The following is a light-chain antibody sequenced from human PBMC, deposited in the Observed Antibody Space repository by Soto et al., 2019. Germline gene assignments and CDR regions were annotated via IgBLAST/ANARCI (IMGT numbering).Light chain of an antibody. CDR1: QSVSSN. J-gene: IGKJ2*01. CDR3: QQYNEWPPYT. V-gene: IGKV3-15*01. Sequence: EIVMTQSPATLSVSPGERATLSCRASQSVSSNLAWYQQKPGQAPRLLIYGASTRATAIPARFSDSGSGTEFTLTISSLQSEDFAVYYWQQYNEWPPYTCGQGTNLEI. CDR2: GAS.